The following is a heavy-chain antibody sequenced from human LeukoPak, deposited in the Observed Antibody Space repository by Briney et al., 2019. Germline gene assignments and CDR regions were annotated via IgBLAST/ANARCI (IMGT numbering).Heavy chain of an antibody. Sequence: GGSLRLSCAASGFTFSSYAMNWVRQAPGKGLEWVSTISGSDGNTYYADSVKGRFTISRDNSKNTLYLQMNSLRVEDTAVYYCAKSIEGELLWFGELLGSDAFDIWGQGTMVTVSS. D-gene: IGHD3-10*01. CDR2: ISGSDGNT. CDR1: GFTFSSYA. V-gene: IGHV3-23*01. CDR3: AKSIEGELLWFGELLGSDAFDI. J-gene: IGHJ3*02.